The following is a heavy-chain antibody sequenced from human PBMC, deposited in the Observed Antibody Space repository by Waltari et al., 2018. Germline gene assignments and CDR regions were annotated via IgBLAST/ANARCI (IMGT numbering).Heavy chain of an antibody. CDR1: GFTFSSYP. CDR2: ISYNGNDK. D-gene: IGHD1-1*01. V-gene: IGHV3-30*18. CDR3: AKVPGTSQLYYLDN. J-gene: IGHJ4*02. Sequence: QVQLVESGGGAVQPGRSLRLSCSATGFTFSSYPMHWVRQAPGKGLEWVAVISYNGNDKYYTDSVKGRFTISRDNSKNTLYLQRNSLRPEDTAVYYCAKVPGTSQLYYLDNWGQGTLVTVSS.